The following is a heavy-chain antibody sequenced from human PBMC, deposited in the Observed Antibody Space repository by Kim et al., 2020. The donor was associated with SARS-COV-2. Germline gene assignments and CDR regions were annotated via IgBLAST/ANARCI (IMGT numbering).Heavy chain of an antibody. CDR2: INPSGGST. CDR1: GYTFTSYY. Sequence: ASVKVSCKASGYTFTSYYMHWVRQAPGQGLEWMGIINPSGGSTSYAQKFQGRVTMTRDTSTSTVYMELSSLRSEDTAVYYCARDHFLVPAASAFDIWGQGTMVTVSS. J-gene: IGHJ3*02. D-gene: IGHD2-2*01. CDR3: ARDHFLVPAASAFDI. V-gene: IGHV1-46*01.